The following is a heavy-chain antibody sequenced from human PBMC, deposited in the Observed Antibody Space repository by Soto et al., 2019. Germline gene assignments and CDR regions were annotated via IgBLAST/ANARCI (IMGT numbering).Heavy chain of an antibody. CDR1: GGSISSGGYY. J-gene: IGHJ4*02. Sequence: SETLSLTCTVSGGSISSGGYYWSWIRQHPGKGLEWIGYIYYSGSTYYNPSLKSRVTISVDTSKNQFSLKLSSVTAADTAVYYCARLPQGDYVLDYWGQGTLVTVSS. CDR2: IYYSGST. V-gene: IGHV4-31*03. CDR3: ARLPQGDYVLDY. D-gene: IGHD4-17*01.